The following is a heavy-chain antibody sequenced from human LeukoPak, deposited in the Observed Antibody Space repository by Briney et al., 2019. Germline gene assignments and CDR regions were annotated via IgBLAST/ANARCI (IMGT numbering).Heavy chain of an antibody. CDR2: IYYSGST. CDR3: ASVRGGYEYRRLGHRGYYYYYMDV. Sequence: SETLSLTCTVSGGSISSYYWSWTRQPPGKGLEWIGYIYYSGSTNYNPSLKSRVTISVDTSKNQFSLKLSSETAADTAVYYCASVRGGYEYRRLGHRGYYYYYMDVWGKGTTVTVSS. CDR1: GGSISSYY. V-gene: IGHV4-59*01. J-gene: IGHJ6*03. D-gene: IGHD5-12*01.